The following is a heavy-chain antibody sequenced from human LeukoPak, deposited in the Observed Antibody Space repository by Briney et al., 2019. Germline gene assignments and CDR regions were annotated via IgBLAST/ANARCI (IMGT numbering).Heavy chain of an antibody. J-gene: IGHJ4*02. CDR1: GFTFSSYA. CDR2: ISGSGGST. D-gene: IGHD1-7*01. Sequence: GGSLRLSCAASGFTFSSYAMSWVRKAPGKGLEWVSAISGSGGSTYYADSVKGRFTISRDNSKNTLYLQMNSLRAEDTAVYYCAKGSWNYDLTNFDYWGQGTLVTVSS. CDR3: AKGSWNYDLTNFDY. V-gene: IGHV3-23*01.